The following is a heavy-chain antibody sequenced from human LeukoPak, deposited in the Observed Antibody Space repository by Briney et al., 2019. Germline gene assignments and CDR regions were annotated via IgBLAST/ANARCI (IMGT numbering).Heavy chain of an antibody. CDR2: IYYSGST. CDR3: ARQVIVVVPPNAFDI. Sequence: SETLSLTCTVSGVSISSSSYYWGWLRQPPGKGLEWIGSIYYSGSTYYNPSLKSRVTISVDTSKNQFSLKLSSVTAADTAVYYCARQVIVVVPPNAFDIWGQGTMVTVSS. V-gene: IGHV4-39*01. J-gene: IGHJ3*02. CDR1: GVSISSSSYY. D-gene: IGHD3-22*01.